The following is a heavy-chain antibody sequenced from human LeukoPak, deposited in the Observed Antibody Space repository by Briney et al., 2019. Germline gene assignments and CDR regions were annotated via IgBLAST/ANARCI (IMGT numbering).Heavy chain of an antibody. CDR1: GFTFSAYW. V-gene: IGHV3-7*04. Sequence: GGPLRLSCAASGFTFSAYWMTWVRQAPGRGLEGVANIRDDGSEEYYGDSVRGRFTISRDNAKNSVDLQMHSLRVEDTAVYYCARVLGLKGFNSWGQGTLVTVSS. J-gene: IGHJ5*01. CDR2: IRDDGSEE. CDR3: ARVLGLKGFNS. D-gene: IGHD7-27*01.